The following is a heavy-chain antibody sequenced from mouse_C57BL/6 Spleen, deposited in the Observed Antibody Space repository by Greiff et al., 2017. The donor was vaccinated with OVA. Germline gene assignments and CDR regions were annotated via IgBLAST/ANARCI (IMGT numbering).Heavy chain of an antibody. CDR2: IHPNSGST. D-gene: IGHD3-2*02. J-gene: IGHJ4*01. Sequence: VQLQQPGAELVKPGASVKLSCKASGYTFTSYWMHWVKQRPGQGLEWIGMIHPNSGSTNYNEKFKSKATLTVDKSSSTAYMQLSSLTSEDSAVYYCAIGAAQATYDAMDYWGQGTSVTVSS. V-gene: IGHV1-64*01. CDR3: AIGAAQATYDAMDY. CDR1: GYTFTSYW.